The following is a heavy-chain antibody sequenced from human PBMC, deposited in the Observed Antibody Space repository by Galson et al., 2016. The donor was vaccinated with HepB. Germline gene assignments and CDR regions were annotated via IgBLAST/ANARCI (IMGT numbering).Heavy chain of an antibody. V-gene: IGHV3-13*04. J-gene: IGHJ2*01. CDR2: IGKTEDT. CDR3: VREGYSSAWDDWFFDV. D-gene: IGHD6-19*01. Sequence: SLRLSWAASGFTFSRSDMHWVRRPTGKGLEWVSAIGKTEDTYYADSVKGRFTISRENARNSLYLQMDSLRAGDTAVYYCVREGYSSAWDDWFFDVWGRGTLVTVSS. CDR1: GFTFSRSD.